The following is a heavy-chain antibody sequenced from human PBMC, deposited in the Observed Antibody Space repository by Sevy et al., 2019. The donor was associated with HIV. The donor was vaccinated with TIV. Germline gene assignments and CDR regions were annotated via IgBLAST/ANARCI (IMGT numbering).Heavy chain of an antibody. CDR1: GFTFSSYG. V-gene: IGHV3-30*19. CDR3: ARVSLSGTSTHKYYYYGMDV. J-gene: IGHJ6*02. D-gene: IGHD1-1*01. CDR2: ISYDGSNK. Sequence: GGSLRLSCAASGFTFSSYGMHWVRQAPGKGLEWVAVISYDGSNKYYADSVKGRFTISRDNSKNTLYLQMNSLRAEDTAVYYCARVSLSGTSTHKYYYYGMDVWGQGTTVTVSS.